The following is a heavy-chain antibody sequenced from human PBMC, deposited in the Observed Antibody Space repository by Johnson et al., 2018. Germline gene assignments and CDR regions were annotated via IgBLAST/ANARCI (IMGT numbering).Heavy chain of an antibody. CDR2: LYSDGST. Sequence: VQLQESGGGLVQPGGSLRLSCAASGFTVSSNSMNWFRQAPGKGLEWVSFLYSDGSTYYTDSVKGRFTVSRDNSKNTMYLQMNSLRDDDTATYYCARGIQKWLNDMDVWGRGTTVTVSS. CDR3: ARGIQKWLNDMDV. J-gene: IGHJ6*03. V-gene: IGHV3-66*01. CDR1: GFTVSSNS. D-gene: IGHD5-18*01.